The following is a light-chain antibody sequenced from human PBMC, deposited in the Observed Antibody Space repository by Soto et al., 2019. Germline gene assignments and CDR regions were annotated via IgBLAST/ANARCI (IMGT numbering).Light chain of an antibody. J-gene: IGLJ1*01. Sequence: QSVLTQPASVSGSPGQSITISCSGTTSDVGGYNLVSWYQQHTAKAPKLLIYEGTQRPSGVSSRFSGSKSGNTASLTISGLQTEDEADYYCCSYADNNTYVFGSGTKVTVL. CDR3: CSYADNNTYV. V-gene: IGLV2-23*01. CDR1: TSDVGGYNL. CDR2: EGT.